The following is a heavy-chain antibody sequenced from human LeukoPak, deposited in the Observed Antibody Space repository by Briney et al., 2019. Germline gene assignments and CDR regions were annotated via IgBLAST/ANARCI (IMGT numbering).Heavy chain of an antibody. CDR2: IYYSGST. J-gene: IGHJ4*02. CDR1: GGSFSGYY. V-gene: IGHV4-34*01. Sequence: SETLSLTCAVYGGSFSGYYWSWIRQPPGKGLEWIGSIYYSGSTYYNPSLKSRVTISVDTSKNQFSLKLNSVTAADSAVYYCATTTIRLGYWGQGTLVTVSS. CDR3: ATTTIRLGY. D-gene: IGHD1-26*01.